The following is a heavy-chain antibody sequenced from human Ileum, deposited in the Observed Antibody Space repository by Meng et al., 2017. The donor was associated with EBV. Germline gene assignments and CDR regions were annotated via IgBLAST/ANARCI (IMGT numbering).Heavy chain of an antibody. D-gene: IGHD2-21*02. V-gene: IGHV4-61*08. CDR2: MSYTGST. CDR1: NGSVSSYGYY. Sequence: QVQLRDPGPGLVKPSETLSLTFSVSNGSVSSYGYYWTWIRQPPGKGLEWIGYMSYTGSTNYKSTLKSRVTISVDKSKNQFSLKLSSVTAADTAVYYCARERGGGDRGIQWGQGTLVTVSS. CDR3: ARERGGGDRGIQ. J-gene: IGHJ4*02.